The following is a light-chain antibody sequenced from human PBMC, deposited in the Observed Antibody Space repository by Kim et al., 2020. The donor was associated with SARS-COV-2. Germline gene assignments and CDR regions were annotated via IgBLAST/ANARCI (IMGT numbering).Light chain of an antibody. CDR3: QSTDSSGTLIV. CDR2: KDT. V-gene: IGLV3-25*03. J-gene: IGLJ2*01. CDR1: ALAKRY. Sequence: SYELTQPPSVSVSPGQTAKITCSGDALAKRYCYWYQQKPGQAPMMVIDKDTERPSGIPERFSGSSSGTTGTLIISGVQAEDEADYYCQSTDSSGTLIVFGGGTKLTVL.